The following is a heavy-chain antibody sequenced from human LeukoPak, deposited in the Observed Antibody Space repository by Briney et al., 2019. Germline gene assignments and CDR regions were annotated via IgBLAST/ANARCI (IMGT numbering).Heavy chain of an antibody. J-gene: IGHJ4*02. V-gene: IGHV3-64*01. CDR3: ARGSAAAGIVDY. D-gene: IGHD6-13*01. Sequence: PGGSLRLTCAASGFTFSSYAMHWVRQAPGKGLEYVSAISSNGGSTYYANSVKGRFTISRDNSKNTLYLQMGSLRAEDMAVYYCARGSAAAGIVDYWGQGTLVTVSS. CDR2: ISSNGGST. CDR1: GFTFSSYA.